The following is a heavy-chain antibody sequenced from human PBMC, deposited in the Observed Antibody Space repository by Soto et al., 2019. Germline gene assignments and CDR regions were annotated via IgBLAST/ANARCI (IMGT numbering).Heavy chain of an antibody. CDR2: LHSGGDT. Sequence: EVQLVESGGGLVQPGGSLRLSCAASGIPVSSNYMTWVRQAPGKGLEWVSVLHSGGDTYYANSVKGRFTISRHDSTNTLFLQMNSLTPEDTAVYYFARDGPYYYASRMDVWGQGTTVTVSS. D-gene: IGHD3-10*01. CDR1: GIPVSSNY. J-gene: IGHJ6*02. V-gene: IGHV3-53*04. CDR3: ARDGPYYYASRMDV.